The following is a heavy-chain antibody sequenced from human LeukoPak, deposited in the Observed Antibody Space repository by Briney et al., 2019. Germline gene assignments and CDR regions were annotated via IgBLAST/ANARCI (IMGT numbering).Heavy chain of an antibody. V-gene: IGHV4-38-2*02. CDR3: ARDSSGWYYYYYMDV. CDR1: GYSISSGYY. J-gene: IGHJ6*03. D-gene: IGHD6-19*01. Sequence: SETLSLTCTVSGYSISSGYYWGWIRQPPGKGLEWIGSIHHSGSTYYNPSLKSRVTISVDTSKNQFSLKLSSVTAADTAVYYCARDSSGWYYYYYMDVWGKGTTVTVSS. CDR2: IHHSGST.